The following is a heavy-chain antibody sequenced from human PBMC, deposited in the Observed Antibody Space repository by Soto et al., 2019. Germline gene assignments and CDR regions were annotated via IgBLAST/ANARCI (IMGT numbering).Heavy chain of an antibody. V-gene: IGHV3-48*01. J-gene: IGHJ4*02. CDR3: ARNQRPGIAPSKNYFDY. Sequence: AGGSLRHSCAASGCTFISYNMSWVRQARGEGLEWVSYISSSGSTIYYADSVKGRFTISRDNAKNSLYLQMNSLRAEDTAVYYCARNQRPGIAPSKNYFDYWGQGTLVTVSS. CDR1: GCTFISYN. CDR2: ISSSGSTI. D-gene: IGHD6-13*01.